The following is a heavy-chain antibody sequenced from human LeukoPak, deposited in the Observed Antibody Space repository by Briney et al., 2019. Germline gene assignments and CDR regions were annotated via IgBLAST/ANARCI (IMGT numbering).Heavy chain of an antibody. J-gene: IGHJ5*02. D-gene: IGHD2-15*01. CDR1: GGSISSSSYY. CDR3: AVVVVAVGNWFDP. Sequence: SETLSLTCTVSGGSISSSSYYWGWIRQPPGKGLEWIGSIYYSGSTYYNPSLKSRVTISVDKSKNQFSLKLSSVTAADTAVYYCAVVVVAVGNWFDPWGQGTLVTVSS. CDR2: IYYSGST. V-gene: IGHV4-39*07.